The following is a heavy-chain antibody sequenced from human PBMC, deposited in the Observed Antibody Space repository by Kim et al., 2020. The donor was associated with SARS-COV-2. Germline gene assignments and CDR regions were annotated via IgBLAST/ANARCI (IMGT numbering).Heavy chain of an antibody. CDR3: ARSLLDYYDSSGHYYYYGMDV. D-gene: IGHD3-22*01. Sequence: ASVKVSCKASGYTFTGYYMHWVRQAPGQGLEWMGRINPNSGGTNYAQKFQGRVTMTRDTSISTAYMELSRLRSDDTVVYYCARSLLDYYDSSGHYYYYGMDVWGQGTTVTVSS. J-gene: IGHJ6*02. V-gene: IGHV1-2*05. CDR2: INPNSGGT. CDR1: GYTFTGYY.